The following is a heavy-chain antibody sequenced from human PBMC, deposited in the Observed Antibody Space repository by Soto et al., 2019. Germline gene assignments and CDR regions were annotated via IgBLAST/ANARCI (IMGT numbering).Heavy chain of an antibody. Sequence: GGSLRLSCAASGFTFSSYAMHWVRQAPGKGLEWVAVISYDGSNKYYADSVKGRFTISRDNSKNTLYLQMNSLRAEDTAVYYCAREASIVVVAATLYNWFDPWGQGTLVTVSS. CDR2: ISYDGSNK. V-gene: IGHV3-30-3*01. CDR1: GFTFSSYA. CDR3: AREASIVVVAATLYNWFDP. J-gene: IGHJ5*02. D-gene: IGHD2-15*01.